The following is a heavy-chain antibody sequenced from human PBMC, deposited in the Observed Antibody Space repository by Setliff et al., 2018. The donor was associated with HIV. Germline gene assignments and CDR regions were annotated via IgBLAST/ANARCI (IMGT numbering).Heavy chain of an antibody. Sequence: GASVKVSCKASGYTFTSYDINWVRQATGQGLEWMGWMNPNSGNTGYAQKFQGRVTITTDESTSTAYMELSSLRSEDTAVYYCADSTYYYYYGMDVWGQRTTVTVSS. J-gene: IGHJ6*01. CDR1: GYTFTSYD. CDR3: ADSTYYYYYGMDV. CDR2: MNPNSGNT. D-gene: IGHD6-13*01. V-gene: IGHV1-8*03.